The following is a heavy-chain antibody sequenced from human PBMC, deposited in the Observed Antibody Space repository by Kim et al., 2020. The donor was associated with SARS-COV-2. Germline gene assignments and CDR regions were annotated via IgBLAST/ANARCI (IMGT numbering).Heavy chain of an antibody. Sequence: GGSLRLSCAASGFTFSSYAMSWVRQAPGKGLEWVSAISGSGGSTYYADSVKGRFTISRDNSKNTLYLQMNSLRAEDTAVYYCARDITMKVVVTSDDAFDIWGQGTMVTVSS. CDR1: GFTFSSYA. V-gene: IGHV3-23*01. CDR3: ARDITMKVVVTSDDAFDI. D-gene: IGHD3-22*01. CDR2: ISGSGGST. J-gene: IGHJ3*02.